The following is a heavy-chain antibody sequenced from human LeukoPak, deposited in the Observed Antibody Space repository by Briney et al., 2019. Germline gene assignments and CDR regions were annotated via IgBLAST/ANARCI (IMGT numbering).Heavy chain of an antibody. D-gene: IGHD6-6*01. CDR1: GYTFTSYG. J-gene: IGHJ5*02. CDR2: ISAYNGNT. CDR3: ARKGYSSSSRSWFDP. V-gene: IGHV1-18*01. Sequence: ASVKVSCKASGYTFTSYGISWVRQAPGQGLEWMGWISAYNGNTNYAQKLQGRVTMTTDTSTSTAYMELRSLRSDDTAVYYCARKGYSSSSRSWFDPWGQGTLVTVSS.